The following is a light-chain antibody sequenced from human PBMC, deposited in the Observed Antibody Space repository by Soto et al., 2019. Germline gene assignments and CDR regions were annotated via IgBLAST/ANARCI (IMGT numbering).Light chain of an antibody. Sequence: EIVMTQSPATLSVSPGERATLSCRASQSVSRNLAWYRQKPGQAPRLLIYGASTRATGTPARFSGSGSGTEFTLTISSLQSEDFAVYYCPQYNGWPYTFGQGTKLEIK. J-gene: IGKJ2*01. CDR3: PQYNGWPYT. V-gene: IGKV3-15*01. CDR1: QSVSRN. CDR2: GAS.